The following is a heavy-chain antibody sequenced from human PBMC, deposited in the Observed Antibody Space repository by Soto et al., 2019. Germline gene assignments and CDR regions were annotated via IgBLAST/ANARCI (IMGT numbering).Heavy chain of an antibody. J-gene: IGHJ4*02. CDR3: AREMGASWDFEY. CDR2: IYYSGSP. D-gene: IGHD1-26*01. Sequence: PSETLSLTCTVSGGSIRSYYWSWIRQPPGEGLEWIGYIYYSGSPNYNPPLKSRVTISVDPSKNQFSLKLSSVTGADTAVYYCAREMGASWDFEYWGQGTLVTVS. CDR1: GGSIRSYY. V-gene: IGHV4-59*01.